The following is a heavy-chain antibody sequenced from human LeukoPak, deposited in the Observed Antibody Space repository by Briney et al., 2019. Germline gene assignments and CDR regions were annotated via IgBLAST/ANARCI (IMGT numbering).Heavy chain of an antibody. Sequence: GGSLRLSCAASGFTFSDYYMSWIRQAPGKGLEWVSYISSSTYTKYADSVKGRFTISRDNAKNSLYLQMDSLRAEDTAVYYCAREGYDSSGYYYGWWGQGTLVTVSS. CDR3: AREGYDSSGYYYGW. CDR2: ISSSTYT. CDR1: GFTFSDYY. D-gene: IGHD3-22*01. J-gene: IGHJ4*02. V-gene: IGHV3-11*05.